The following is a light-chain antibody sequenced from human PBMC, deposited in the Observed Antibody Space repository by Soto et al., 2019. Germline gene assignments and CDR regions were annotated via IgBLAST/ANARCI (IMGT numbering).Light chain of an antibody. CDR2: AAS. V-gene: IGKV1-39*01. J-gene: IGKJ5*01. Sequence: DIQLTQSPSFLYASVVDRVTITCRASQGIRNDLGWYQQKPGKAPNLLIYAASGLQSGVPSRFSGSGSGTDFTLTISSLQPEDFATYYCQQSYRTPITFGQGTRLEIK. CDR3: QQSYRTPIT. CDR1: QGIRND.